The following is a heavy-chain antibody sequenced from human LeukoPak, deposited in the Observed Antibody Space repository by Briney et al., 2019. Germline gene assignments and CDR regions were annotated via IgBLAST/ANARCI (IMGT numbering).Heavy chain of an antibody. V-gene: IGHV3-23*01. D-gene: IGHD3-22*01. CDR1: GITLSNYG. J-gene: IGHJ4*02. CDR2: ISDSGGRT. Sequence: GGSPRLSCAVSGITLSNYGMSCVRQGPGKGLEWVAGISDSGGRTNYADSVKGRFTISRDNPKNTLYLQMNSLRAEDTAVYFCAKRGVVIRVILVGFHKEAYYFDSWGQGALVTVSS. CDR3: AKRGVVIRVILVGFHKEAYYFDS.